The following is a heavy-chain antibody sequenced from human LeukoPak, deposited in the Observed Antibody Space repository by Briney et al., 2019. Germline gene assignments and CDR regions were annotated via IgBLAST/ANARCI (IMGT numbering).Heavy chain of an antibody. D-gene: IGHD3-22*01. CDR1: GFNLSDYY. CDR3: AKDFRRADYYDSSGYYRMIDY. Sequence: GGSLRLSCVGSGFNLSDYYMAWLRQAPGKGLQRVSYMRRGSDYKAYEDSVKGRFTISRDNSKNTLFLQMNSLRAEDTAVYFCAKDFRRADYYDSSGYYRMIDYWGQGTLVTVSS. J-gene: IGHJ4*02. V-gene: IGHV3-11*06. CDR2: MRRGSDYK.